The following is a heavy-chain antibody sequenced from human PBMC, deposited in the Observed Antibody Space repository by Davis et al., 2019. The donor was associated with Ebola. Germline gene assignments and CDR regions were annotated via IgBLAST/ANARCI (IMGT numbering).Heavy chain of an antibody. D-gene: IGHD3-10*01. CDR3: AKDRGYYGSGTPEDVQGWFDP. V-gene: IGHV3-23*01. CDR2: ISGSGGST. J-gene: IGHJ5*02. CDR1: GFTFSSYA. Sequence: GESLKTPCAASGFTFSSYAMSRVRQAPGKGLEWVSAISGSGGSTYYPDSVKGRFTISSDNSKNTLYLQMNSLRAEDTAVYYGAKDRGYYGSGTPEDVQGWFDPWDQGTLVTVSS.